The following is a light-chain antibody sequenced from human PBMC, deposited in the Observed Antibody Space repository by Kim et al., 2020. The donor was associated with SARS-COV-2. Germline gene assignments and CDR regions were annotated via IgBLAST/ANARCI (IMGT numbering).Light chain of an antibody. CDR2: GTS. CDR1: QSISYYY. Sequence: LAPGGSATRSCRASQSISYYYLAWYQQKPGQAPRLLIYGTSNRDTGIPDRFSGSGSGTDFTLTINRLEPEDFAVYYCQQYGGSLTFGGGTKVDIK. J-gene: IGKJ4*01. CDR3: QQYGGSLT. V-gene: IGKV3-20*01.